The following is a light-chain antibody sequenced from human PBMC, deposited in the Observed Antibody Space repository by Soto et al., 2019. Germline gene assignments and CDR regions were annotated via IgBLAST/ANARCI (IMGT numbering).Light chain of an antibody. CDR3: QQYHNWPPIT. Sequence: EIVMTQSPATLSVSPGERATSSCRASQSVTSNLAWYQQKPGQAPRLLIYGASTRATGIPARFSGSGSGTEFTLTISSLQSEDFAVYYCQQYHNWPPITFGQGTRLEIQ. J-gene: IGKJ5*01. CDR1: QSVTSN. CDR2: GAS. V-gene: IGKV3-15*01.